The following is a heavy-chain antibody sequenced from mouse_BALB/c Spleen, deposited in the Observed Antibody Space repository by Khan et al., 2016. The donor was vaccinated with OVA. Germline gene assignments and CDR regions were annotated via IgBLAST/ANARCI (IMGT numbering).Heavy chain of an antibody. CDR1: GYSTTSDYA. D-gene: IGHD1-1*01. V-gene: IGHV3-2*02. Sequence: EVELVESGPGLVKPSQSLSLTCTVAGYSTTSDYAWNWIRQFPGNKLEWMGYISYSGRTSYNPSLKSRISITRNTSKNQFFLQLNSVTTEDTATYYCASSVTITTVVATDFDYWGQGTTLTVSS. J-gene: IGHJ2*01. CDR3: ASSVTITTVVATDFDY. CDR2: ISYSGRT.